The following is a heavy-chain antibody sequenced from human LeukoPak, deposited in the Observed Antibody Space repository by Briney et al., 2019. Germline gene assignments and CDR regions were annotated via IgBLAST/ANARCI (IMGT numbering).Heavy chain of an antibody. V-gene: IGHV3-15*01. CDR2: IKRKSDGGTT. CDR1: GLTFSNAW. Sequence: NPGGSLRLSCAASGLTFSNAWMSWVRQVPGKGLEWVGRIKRKSDGGTTDYAAPVKGRFTISRDDSKNTLYLQMNSLRAEDTAVYYCAKGFLTGYYGVYYFDYWGQGTLVTVSS. D-gene: IGHD3-9*01. CDR3: AKGFLTGYYGVYYFDY. J-gene: IGHJ4*02.